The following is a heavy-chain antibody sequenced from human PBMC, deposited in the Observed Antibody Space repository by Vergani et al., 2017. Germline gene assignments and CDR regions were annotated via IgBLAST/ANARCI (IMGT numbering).Heavy chain of an antibody. CDR3: AKAGSSGWRILDYYYMDV. CDR2: ISYDGSNK. D-gene: IGHD6-19*01. Sequence: QVQLVESGGGVVQPGRSLRLSCAASGFTFSSYGMHWVRQAPGKGLEWVAVISYDGSNKYYADSVKGRFTISRDNSKNTLYLQMNSLRAEDTAVYYCAKAGSSGWRILDYYYMDVWGKGTTVTVSS. V-gene: IGHV3-30*18. J-gene: IGHJ6*03. CDR1: GFTFSSYG.